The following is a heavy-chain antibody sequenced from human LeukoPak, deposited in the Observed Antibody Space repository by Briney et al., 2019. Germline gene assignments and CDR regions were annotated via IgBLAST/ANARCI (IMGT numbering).Heavy chain of an antibody. D-gene: IGHD5-18*01. CDR2: IYFSGTT. V-gene: IGHV4-39*01. J-gene: IGHJ4*02. CDR3: ARHSSGYSYGRAPFDY. CDR1: GDSISSSSYY. Sequence: PSETLSLTCTVSGDSISSSSYYWGWIRQPPGKGLEWIGSIYFSGTTYYNPSLKSRVTMSADTSKNQFSLKLSSVTAADTAVFYCARHSSGYSYGRAPFDYWGQGTLVTVSS.